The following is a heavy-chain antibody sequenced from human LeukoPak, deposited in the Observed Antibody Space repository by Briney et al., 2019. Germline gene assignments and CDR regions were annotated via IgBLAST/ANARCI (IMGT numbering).Heavy chain of an antibody. D-gene: IGHD2-21*01. CDR1: GGTFSSYA. CDR3: ARTPCGNCYFDY. Sequence: SVKVSCKASGGTFSSYAISWVRQAPGQGLEWMGGIIPIFGTANYAQKFQGRITITADESTSTAYMELSSLRSEDTAVYYCARTPCGNCYFDYWGQGTLVTVSS. V-gene: IGHV1-69*13. J-gene: IGHJ4*02. CDR2: IIPIFGTA.